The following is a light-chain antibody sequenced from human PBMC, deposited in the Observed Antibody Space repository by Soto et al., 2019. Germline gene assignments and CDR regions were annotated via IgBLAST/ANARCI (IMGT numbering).Light chain of an antibody. V-gene: IGKV1-5*03. CDR3: QQLNSYPQT. Sequence: IPMTQYPSTLSAPVGDRVTIPCRASQSISSWLAWYQQKPGKAPKLLIYKASSLESGVPSRFSGSGSGTDFTLTISSLQPEDFATYYCQQLNSYPQTFGQGTKVDIK. CDR2: KAS. CDR1: QSISSW. J-gene: IGKJ1*01.